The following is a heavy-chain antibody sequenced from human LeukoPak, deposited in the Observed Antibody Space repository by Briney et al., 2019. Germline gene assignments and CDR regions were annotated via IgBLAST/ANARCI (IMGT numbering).Heavy chain of an antibody. D-gene: IGHD3-22*01. CDR2: INPNSGGT. J-gene: IGHJ4*02. Sequence: EASVKVSCKASGYTFTGYYMHWVRQAPGQGLEWMGRINPNSGGTNYAQKFQGRVTMTRDTSISTAYMELSRLRSDDTAVYYCARRPITMIVVGNYWGQGTLVTVSS. V-gene: IGHV1-2*06. CDR1: GYTFTGYY. CDR3: ARRPITMIVVGNY.